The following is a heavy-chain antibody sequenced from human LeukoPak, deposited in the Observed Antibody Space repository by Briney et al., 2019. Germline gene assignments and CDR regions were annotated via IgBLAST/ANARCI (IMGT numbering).Heavy chain of an antibody. CDR3: AKVGYCTNGVCSKFDY. D-gene: IGHD2-8*01. Sequence: GGSLRLSCAASGFTFSSYAMSWVRQAPGKGLEWVSAISGSGGSTYYADSVKGRFTISRDNSKNTLYLQMNSLRAEDTAVYYCAKVGYCTNGVCSKFDYWGRGTLVTVSS. V-gene: IGHV3-23*01. CDR1: GFTFSSYA. CDR2: ISGSGGST. J-gene: IGHJ4*02.